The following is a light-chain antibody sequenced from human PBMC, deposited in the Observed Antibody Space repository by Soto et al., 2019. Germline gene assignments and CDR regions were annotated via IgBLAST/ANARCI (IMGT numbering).Light chain of an antibody. Sequence: EIVMTQSPATLSVSPGERATLSCRASQSVSSNLAWYQQKPGQAPSLLIYGASTRATGIPARFSGSGSGTEFTLTISSLQSEDFAVYYCQQYNNWPLTFGGGTMVEIK. CDR2: GAS. CDR3: QQYNNWPLT. CDR1: QSVSSN. V-gene: IGKV3-15*01. J-gene: IGKJ4*01.